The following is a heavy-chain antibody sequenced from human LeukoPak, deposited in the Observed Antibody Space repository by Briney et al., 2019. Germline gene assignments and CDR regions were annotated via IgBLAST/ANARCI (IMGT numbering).Heavy chain of an antibody. Sequence: GGSLRLSCAASGFTFSDYYMSWIRQAPGKGLEWVSYISFSGSSIYSAGSVKGRFTISRDNSKNTLYLQMNSLRAEDTAVYYCAKVPASSGWYGDYWGQGTLVTVSS. CDR3: AKVPASSGWYGDY. CDR2: ISFSGSSI. V-gene: IGHV3-11*01. D-gene: IGHD6-19*01. J-gene: IGHJ4*02. CDR1: GFTFSDYY.